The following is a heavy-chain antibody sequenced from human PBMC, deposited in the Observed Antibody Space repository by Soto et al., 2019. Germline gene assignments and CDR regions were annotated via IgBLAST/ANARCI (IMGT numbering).Heavy chain of an antibody. Sequence: EVQLLASGGGLVQPGGSLRLSCAGSGFTFISYAMSWVRQAPGKGLEWVSAISGSGGSTYYADSVKGLFTISRDNSKYTLSLQMTSRRAEDTAVYYCAKDKENYYDSSGDYMGRVYWGKGTLVTVSS. CDR1: GFTFISYA. D-gene: IGHD3-22*01. CDR2: ISGSGGST. V-gene: IGHV3-23*01. CDR3: AKDKENYYDSSGDYMGRVY. J-gene: IGHJ4*02.